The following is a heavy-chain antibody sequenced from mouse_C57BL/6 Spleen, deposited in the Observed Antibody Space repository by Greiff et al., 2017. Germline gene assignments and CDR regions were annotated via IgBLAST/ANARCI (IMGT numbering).Heavy chain of an antibody. J-gene: IGHJ3*01. Sequence: DVHLVEPGGGLVKPGGSLKLSCAASGFTFSSYTMSWVRQTPEKRLEWVATISGGGGNTYYPDSVKGRFTISRDKAKNTLYLQMSSLRSEDTALYYCARPNYYGSSSWFAYWGQGTLVTVSA. D-gene: IGHD1-1*01. CDR1: GFTFSSYT. CDR2: ISGGGGNT. CDR3: ARPNYYGSSSWFAY. V-gene: IGHV5-9*01.